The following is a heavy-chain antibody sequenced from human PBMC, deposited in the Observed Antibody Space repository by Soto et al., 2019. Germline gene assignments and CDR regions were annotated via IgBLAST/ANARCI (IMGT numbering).Heavy chain of an antibody. CDR2: IIPLLGTV. CDR1: GATFTNSV. D-gene: IGHD2-15*01. Sequence: QGQLVQSGAEVKKPGASVKVSCRASGATFTNSVITWVRKGPGQGLEFMGGIIPLLGTVDYAENFQGSVTLTADKVTNTVYLEMRSLRYYDPAVYYCARSGLRRPHNPYRCFGLDVCGHGATVSV. J-gene: IGHJ6*02. V-gene: IGHV1-69*06. CDR3: ARSGLRRPHNPYRCFGLDV.